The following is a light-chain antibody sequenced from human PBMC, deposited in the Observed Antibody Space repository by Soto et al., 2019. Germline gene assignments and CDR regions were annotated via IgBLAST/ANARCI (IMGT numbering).Light chain of an antibody. Sequence: EFVLTQSPGSLSLSPGERATLSCRASQSVMSNYLSWYQQKPGQTPRLLVYGASSRATGIPDRFSGSGSGTDFTLTISRLEPEDFAVYYCQQHGSSPITFGQGTRLEIK. V-gene: IGKV3-20*01. J-gene: IGKJ5*01. CDR2: GAS. CDR3: QQHGSSPIT. CDR1: QSVMSNY.